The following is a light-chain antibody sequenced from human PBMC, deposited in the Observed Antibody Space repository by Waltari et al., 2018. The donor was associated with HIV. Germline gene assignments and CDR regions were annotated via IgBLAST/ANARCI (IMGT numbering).Light chain of an antibody. J-gene: IGKJ1*01. V-gene: IGKV1-9*01. Sequence: DIQLTQSPSFLSASVGDGLTITCRASQGISSSLAWYQQKPGKAPNLLIFDASTLQVGVPSRFSGSGSGTEFTLVISSLQPDDFATYYCQQYTTFPWTFGKGTKVEIK. CDR1: QGISSS. CDR2: DAS. CDR3: QQYTTFPWT.